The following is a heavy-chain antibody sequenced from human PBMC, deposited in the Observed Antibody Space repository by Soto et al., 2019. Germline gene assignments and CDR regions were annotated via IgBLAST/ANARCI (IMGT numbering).Heavy chain of an antibody. CDR2: ISYDGSNK. CDR3: AKVGSYSNYDDFDY. Sequence: PGGSLRLSCAASGFTFSSYGMHWVRQAPGKGLEWVAVISYDGSNKYYADSVKGRFTISRDNSKNTLYLQMNSLRAEDTAVYYCAKVGSYSNYDDFDYRGQGTLVTVSS. D-gene: IGHD4-4*01. J-gene: IGHJ4*02. CDR1: GFTFSSYG. V-gene: IGHV3-30*18.